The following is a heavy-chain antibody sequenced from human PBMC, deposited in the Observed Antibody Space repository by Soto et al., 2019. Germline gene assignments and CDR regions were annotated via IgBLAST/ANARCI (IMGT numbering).Heavy chain of an antibody. CDR1: GGSISSGGYY. D-gene: IGHD1-1*01. Sequence: SETLSLTCTVSGGSISSGGYYWSWIRQHPGKGLEWVGYIFDSGSTYYNPSLKSRVTISVDTSRNQFSLKLSSVTAADTAVYYCARTRTGTYDYWGQGTLVTVSS. CDR2: IFDSGST. V-gene: IGHV4-31*03. J-gene: IGHJ4*02. CDR3: ARTRTGTYDY.